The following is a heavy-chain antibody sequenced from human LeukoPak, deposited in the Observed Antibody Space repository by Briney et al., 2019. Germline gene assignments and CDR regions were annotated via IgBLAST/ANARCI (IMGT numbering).Heavy chain of an antibody. CDR1: GGSISSGGYS. CDR3: ARVGSGYVFDY. CDR2: IYHSGST. D-gene: IGHD5-12*01. V-gene: IGHV4-30-2*01. J-gene: IGHJ4*02. Sequence: SETLSLTCAVSGGSISSGGYSWSWIRQPPGKGLEWIGYIYHSGSTYYNPSLKSRVTISVDRSKNQFSLKLSSVTAADTAVYYCARVGSGYVFDYWGQGTPVTVSS.